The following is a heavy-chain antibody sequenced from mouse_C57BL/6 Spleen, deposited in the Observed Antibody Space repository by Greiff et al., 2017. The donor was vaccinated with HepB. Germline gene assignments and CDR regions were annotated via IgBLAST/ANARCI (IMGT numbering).Heavy chain of an antibody. D-gene: IGHD1-1*01. J-gene: IGHJ2*01. CDR1: GYTFTDYY. CDR3: ARGGITTVVADFDY. V-gene: IGHV1-26*01. Sequence: EVQLQQSGPELVKPGASVKISCKASGYTFTDYYMNWVKQSHGKSLEWIGDINPNNGGTSYNQKFKGKATLTVDKSSSTAYMERRSLTSEDSAVYYCARGGITTVVADFDYWGQGTTLTVSS. CDR2: INPNNGGT.